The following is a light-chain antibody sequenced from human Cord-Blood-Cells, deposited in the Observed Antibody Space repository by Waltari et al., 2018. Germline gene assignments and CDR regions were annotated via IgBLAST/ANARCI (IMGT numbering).Light chain of an antibody. CDR2: DVS. Sequence: CALTQPASVSGSPGQSITIPCTGTSSDVGGYNYLSWYQQHPGKAPKRMIYDVSTRPSGVTNRFSGAKAGNTASLTISGLQAEDEADYYCSSYTSSSTWVFGGGTKLTVL. J-gene: IGLJ3*02. CDR3: SSYTSSSTWV. V-gene: IGLV2-14*01. CDR1: SSDVGGYNY.